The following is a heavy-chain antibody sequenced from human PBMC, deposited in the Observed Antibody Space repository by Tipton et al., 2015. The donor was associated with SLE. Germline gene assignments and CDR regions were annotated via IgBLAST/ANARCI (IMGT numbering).Heavy chain of an antibody. D-gene: IGHD3-3*01. V-gene: IGHV4-59*01. CDR2: INYSGST. Sequence: TLSLTCTVSGGSISSYYWSWIRQPPGKGLEWIGYINYSGSTNYNPSLKSRVTISVDTSKNQFSLKLSSVTAADTAVYYCAREGGDAWIGRMVVWGQGTTVTVSS. CDR1: GGSISSYY. CDR3: AREGGDAWIGRMVV. J-gene: IGHJ6*02.